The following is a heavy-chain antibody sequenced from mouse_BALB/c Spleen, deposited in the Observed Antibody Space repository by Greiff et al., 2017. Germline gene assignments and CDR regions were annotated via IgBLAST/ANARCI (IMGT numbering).Heavy chain of an antibody. V-gene: IGHV14-3*02. CDR2: IDPANGNT. D-gene: IGHD2-3*01. J-gene: IGHJ4*01. Sequence: EVKLVESGAELVKPGASVKLSCTASGFNIKDTYMHWVKQRPEQGLEWIGRIDPANGNTKYDPKFQGKATITADTSSNTAYLQLSSLTSEDTAVYYCARGGGYYDYAMDYWGQGTSVTVSS. CDR1: GFNIKDTY. CDR3: ARGGGYYDYAMDY.